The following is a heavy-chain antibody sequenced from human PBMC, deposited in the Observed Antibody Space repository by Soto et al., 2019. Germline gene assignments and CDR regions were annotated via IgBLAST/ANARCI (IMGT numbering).Heavy chain of an antibody. CDR2: IIPIFGTA. V-gene: IGHV1-69*12. D-gene: IGHD6-13*01. CDR1: GGAFSSYA. J-gene: IGHJ4*02. Sequence: QVQLVQSGAEVKKPGSSVKVSCKASGGAFSSYAISWVRQAPGQGLEWMGGIIPIFGTANYAQKFQGRVTITADESTSTAYMELSSLRSEDTAVYYCAGGEQQLVSAPYYFDYWGQGTLVTVSS. CDR3: AGGEQQLVSAPYYFDY.